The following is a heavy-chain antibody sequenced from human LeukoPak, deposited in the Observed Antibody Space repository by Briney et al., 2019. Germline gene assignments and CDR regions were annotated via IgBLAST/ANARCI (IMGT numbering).Heavy chain of an antibody. CDR3: AGGMGYITDY. V-gene: IGHV3-7*01. CDR1: GFTFSNYW. J-gene: IGHJ4*02. Sequence: TGGSLRLSCAASGFTFSNYWMNWVRQAPVKGLEWVANIKQDGSAKNYVDSVKGRFTISRDNAKNSLYLQMNSLRDNDTAVYYCAGGMGYITDYWGQGILVTVSS. D-gene: IGHD1-1*01. CDR2: IKQDGSAK.